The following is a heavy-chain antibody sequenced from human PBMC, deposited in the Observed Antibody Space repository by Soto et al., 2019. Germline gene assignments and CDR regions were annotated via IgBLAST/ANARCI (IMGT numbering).Heavy chain of an antibody. CDR3: ARTECSSIPCITAYYYYGVDL. D-gene: IGHD2-21*01. Sequence: EVQLVESVGGLVQPGGSLRLSCAPSGFTFNSSAMNWVRLVPGKGLEWLSYINSGGLTKYYAASVKGRFTVSRDNAQNLLYLQMNSLRADDTGIYYCARTECSSIPCITAYYYYGVDLWGQGTAVTVSS. J-gene: IGHJ6*02. CDR2: INSGGLTK. V-gene: IGHV3-48*03. CDR1: GFTFNSSA.